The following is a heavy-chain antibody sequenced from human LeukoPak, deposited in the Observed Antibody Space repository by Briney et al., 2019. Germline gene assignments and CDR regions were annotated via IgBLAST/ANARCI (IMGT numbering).Heavy chain of an antibody. D-gene: IGHD3-22*01. V-gene: IGHV4-4*07. CDR2: IYTSGST. CDR3: ARSSDYYDTMDV. J-gene: IGHJ6*02. Sequence: RSETLSLTCTVSGGSISSYYWSWIRQPAGKGLEWIGRIYTSGSTNYNPSLKSRVTMSVDTSKNQISLKLSSVTAADTAVYYCARSSDYYDTMDVWGQGTTVTVSS. CDR1: GGSISSYY.